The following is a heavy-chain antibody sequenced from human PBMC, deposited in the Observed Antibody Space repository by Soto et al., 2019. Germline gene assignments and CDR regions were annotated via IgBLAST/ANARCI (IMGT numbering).Heavy chain of an antibody. Sequence: TSETLSLTCTVSGGSISSSSYYWGWIRQPPGKGLEWIGSIYYSGSTYYNPSLKSRVTISVDTSKNQFSLKLSSVTAADTAVYYCARHHPATAYYWYFDLWGRGTLVTVSS. J-gene: IGHJ2*01. CDR2: IYYSGST. D-gene: IGHD5-12*01. CDR1: GGSISSSSYY. CDR3: ARHHPATAYYWYFDL. V-gene: IGHV4-39*01.